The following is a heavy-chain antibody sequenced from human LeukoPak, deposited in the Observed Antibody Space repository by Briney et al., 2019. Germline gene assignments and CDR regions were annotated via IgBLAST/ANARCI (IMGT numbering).Heavy chain of an antibody. D-gene: IGHD2-15*01. CDR1: GYTFTSYY. Sequence: ASVKVSCKASGYTFTSYYIHWVRQAPGQGLEWMGIINPSGGSTTYAQKFQGRVTMTRDMSTSTVYMELSSLRSEDTAMYYCARDRGVVVVAAPYYWGQGTLVTVSS. CDR2: INPSGGST. J-gene: IGHJ4*02. CDR3: ARDRGVVVVAAPYY. V-gene: IGHV1-46*01.